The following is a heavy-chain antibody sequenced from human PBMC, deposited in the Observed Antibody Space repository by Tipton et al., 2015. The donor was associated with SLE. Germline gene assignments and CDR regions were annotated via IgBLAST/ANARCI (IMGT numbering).Heavy chain of an antibody. CDR3: ARAGMEWEWFDY. J-gene: IGHJ4*02. CDR1: GGSISSGGYS. V-gene: IGHV4-30-2*01. Sequence: TLSLTCAVSGGSISSGGYSWSWIRQPPGKGLEWIGEINHSGSTNYNPSLKSRVTISVDTSKNQFSLKLSSVTAADTAVYYCARAGMEWEWFDYWGQGTLVTVSS. D-gene: IGHD3-3*01. CDR2: INHSGST.